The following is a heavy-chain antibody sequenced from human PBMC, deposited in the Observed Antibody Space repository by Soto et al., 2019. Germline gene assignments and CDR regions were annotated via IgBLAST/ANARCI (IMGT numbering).Heavy chain of an antibody. CDR2: INSDGGSGT. Sequence: EVQLVESGGGLVQPGGSLRLSCAASGFTFRSYWMHWVRQAPGKGLVWVSRINSDGGSGTSYAGSVKGRFTISRDNAKNTLFLQMSSLRVEDTAVYYCARGATDGTFPWLDPWGQGTLVTVSS. CDR3: ARGATDGTFPWLDP. J-gene: IGHJ5*02. CDR1: GFTFRSYW. V-gene: IGHV3-74*01.